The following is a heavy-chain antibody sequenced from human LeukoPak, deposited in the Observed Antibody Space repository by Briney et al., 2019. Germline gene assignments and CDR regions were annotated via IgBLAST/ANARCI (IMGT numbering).Heavy chain of an antibody. CDR2: IKQDGSET. CDR1: GFTFSRYW. V-gene: IGHV3-7*03. CDR3: ARDKGDYDTSGSLFIF. D-gene: IGHD3-22*01. J-gene: IGHJ4*02. Sequence: GGSLRLTCAASGFTFSRYWMSWVRQTPRKGLEWVANIKQDGSETYYVDSMKGRFTISRDNAKNSLFLQMNSLRAEDTAVYYCARDKGDYDTSGSLFIFGGQGTLVTVSS.